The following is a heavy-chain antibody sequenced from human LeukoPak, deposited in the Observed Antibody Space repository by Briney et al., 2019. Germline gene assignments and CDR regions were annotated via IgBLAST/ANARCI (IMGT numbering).Heavy chain of an antibody. CDR2: ISSSSSYI. Sequence: PGGSLRLSCAASGFNFSTYTMNWVRQAPGKGLEWVSSISSSSSYIYYADAVKGRFAISRDNAKNSLYLQMNSLRAEDTAVYYCARVGITMVRGAFDYWGQGTLVTVSS. D-gene: IGHD3-10*01. CDR1: GFNFSTYT. J-gene: IGHJ4*02. CDR3: ARVGITMVRGAFDY. V-gene: IGHV3-21*01.